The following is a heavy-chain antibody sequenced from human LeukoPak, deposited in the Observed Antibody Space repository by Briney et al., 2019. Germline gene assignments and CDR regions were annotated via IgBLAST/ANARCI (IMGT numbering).Heavy chain of an antibody. D-gene: IGHD2-2*03. V-gene: IGHV4-59*08. J-gene: IGHJ5*02. CDR2: IYYNGST. Sequence: SETLSPTCTGSGCFIRCYYWTWIRPPPREGLEGIGDIYYNGSTKYNPSLKSRVTMSVDTSKNRFSLELSSVTAADTAVYYCARHRGYCSSTSCSYNWFDPWGQGTLVTVSS. CDR3: ARHRGYCSSTSCSYNWFDP. CDR1: GCFIRCYY.